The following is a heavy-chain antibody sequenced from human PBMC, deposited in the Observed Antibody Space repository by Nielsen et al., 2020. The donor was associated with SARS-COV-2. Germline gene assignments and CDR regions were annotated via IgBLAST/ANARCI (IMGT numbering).Heavy chain of an antibody. CDR2: ISGSGGST. CDR3: AKFMANYVWGSYRPTPFDY. D-gene: IGHD3-16*02. Sequence: GESLKISCAASGFTFSSYAMSWVRQAPGQGLELVSAISGSGGSTYYADSVKGRFTISRDNSKNTLYLQMNSLRAEDTAVYYCAKFMANYVWGSYRPTPFDYWGQGTLVTVSS. J-gene: IGHJ4*02. V-gene: IGHV3-23*01. CDR1: GFTFSSYA.